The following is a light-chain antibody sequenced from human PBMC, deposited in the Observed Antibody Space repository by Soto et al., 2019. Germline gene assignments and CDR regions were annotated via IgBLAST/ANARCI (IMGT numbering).Light chain of an antibody. CDR2: VAF. CDR3: QQSFSIPYT. Sequence: DIQMTQSPSSLSASVGDRVTITCRASQTIDNNLNWYQQKPGKAPRLLIYVAFSLQSGVPSRFSASGPATDFTLTISSLQPDDFATYFCQQSFSIPYTFGQGTILEIK. V-gene: IGKV1-39*01. CDR1: QTIDNN. J-gene: IGKJ2*01.